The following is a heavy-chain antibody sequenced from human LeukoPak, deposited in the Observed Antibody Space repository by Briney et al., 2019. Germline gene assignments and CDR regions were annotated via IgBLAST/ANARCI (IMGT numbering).Heavy chain of an antibody. D-gene: IGHD3-9*01. CDR2: SEWDDDK. CDR3: ARMGFDILTGYYWAFDY. Sequence: GPALVKPTQPLTLTCTFSGFSLSTSGMCVSWIRQPPVKALEWLALSEWDDDKYYNTSRKTRVTISKETTRNQRVLTMTNMDPVDTATYYCARMGFDILTGYYWAFDYWGQGTLVTVSS. J-gene: IGHJ4*02. CDR1: GFSLSTSGMC. V-gene: IGHV2-70*01.